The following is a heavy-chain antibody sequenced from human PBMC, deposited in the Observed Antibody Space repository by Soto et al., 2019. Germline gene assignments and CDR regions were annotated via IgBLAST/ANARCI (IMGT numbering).Heavy chain of an antibody. CDR1: GDSVSSNSAA. CDR2: TYYRSKWYN. Sequence: PSQTLSLTCAISGDSVSSNSAAWNWIRQSPSRGLEWLGRTYYRSKWYNDYAVSVKSRITINPDTSKNQFSLQLNSVTPEDTAVYYCAREGPLGWELASEFDYWGQGTLVTVSS. V-gene: IGHV6-1*01. D-gene: IGHD1-26*01. CDR3: AREGPLGWELASEFDY. J-gene: IGHJ4*02.